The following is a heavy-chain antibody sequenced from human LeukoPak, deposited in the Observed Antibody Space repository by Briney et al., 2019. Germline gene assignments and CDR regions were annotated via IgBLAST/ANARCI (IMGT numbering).Heavy chain of an antibody. CDR1: GYTFTSYD. D-gene: IGHD3-9*01. CDR3: ARGMDRYFDWTDDN. V-gene: IGHV1-8*01. J-gene: IGHJ4*02. Sequence: ASVKVSCKASGYTFTSYDINWVRQATGQGLEWMGWMNPNSGNTGNAQKFQGRVTMTRDTSTSTVYMELSSLRSEDTAVYYCARGMDRYFDWTDDNWGQGTLVTVSS. CDR2: MNPNSGNT.